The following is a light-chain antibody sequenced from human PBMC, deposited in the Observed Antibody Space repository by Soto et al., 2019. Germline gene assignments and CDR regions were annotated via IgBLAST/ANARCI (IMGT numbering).Light chain of an antibody. J-gene: IGKJ2*03. CDR1: QSVLYSSNNKNY. CDR3: QQYYATPYS. Sequence: DIVMTQSPDSLVVSLGERATITCKSSQSVLYSSNNKNYLAWYQQKPGQSPKLLIYWASSRESGVPDRFSGSGSGTDFTLTISSLQAEDVAVYYCQQYYATPYSFGQGTKLEIK. V-gene: IGKV4-1*01. CDR2: WAS.